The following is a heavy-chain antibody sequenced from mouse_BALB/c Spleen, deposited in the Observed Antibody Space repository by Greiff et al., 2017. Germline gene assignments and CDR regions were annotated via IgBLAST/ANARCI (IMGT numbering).Heavy chain of an antibody. D-gene: IGHD2-4*01. V-gene: IGHV1-4*01. CDR2: INPSSGYT. J-gene: IGHJ3*01. CDR1: GYTFTSYT. Sequence: QVHVKQSGAELARPGASVKMSCKASGYTFTSYTMHWVKQRPGQGLEWIGYINPSSGYTNYNQKFKDKATLTADKSSSTAYMQLSSLTSEDSAVYYCARGNPMITTYWFAYWGQGTLVTVSA. CDR3: ARGNPMITTYWFAY.